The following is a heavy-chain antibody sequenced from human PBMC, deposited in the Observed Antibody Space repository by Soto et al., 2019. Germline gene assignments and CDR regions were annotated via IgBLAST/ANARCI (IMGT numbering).Heavy chain of an antibody. CDR3: EVTTGY. J-gene: IGHJ4*02. CDR1: GFSFTNYW. D-gene: IGHD2-21*02. V-gene: IGHV5-51*01. Sequence: GESLKISCKGSGFSFTNYWIGWVRQMPGKGLEWMGDIYPGDSDIRYSPSFRGQVTISADKSITTAYLQWSSLKASDTAMYFCEVTTGYWGQGTMVTVSS. CDR2: IYPGDSDI.